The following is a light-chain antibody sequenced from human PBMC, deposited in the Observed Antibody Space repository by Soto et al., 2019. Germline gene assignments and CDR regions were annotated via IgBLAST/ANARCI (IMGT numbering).Light chain of an antibody. Sequence: QSVLTQPPSASATPGQRVTISCSGSTSNIEKFYVYWYQQLPGTAPKLLVYRDNQRPSAVPDRFSGSKSGTSASLAISGLRSADEADYYCAAWDESLRGVVFGGGTKLTVL. J-gene: IGLJ2*01. CDR1: TSNIEKFY. CDR2: RDN. V-gene: IGLV1-47*01. CDR3: AAWDESLRGVV.